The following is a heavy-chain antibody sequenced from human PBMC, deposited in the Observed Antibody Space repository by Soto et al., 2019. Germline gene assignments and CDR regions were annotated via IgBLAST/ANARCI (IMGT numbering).Heavy chain of an antibody. CDR1: GFSLSTSGVG. V-gene: IGHV2-5*01. Sequence: QITLKESGPTLVKPTQTLTLTCTFSGFSLSTSGVGVGWIRQPPGKALEWLALIYWNDDKRYSPSLKSRLTITKDTSKNQVVLTMTNMDPVDTATYYCAHRPDYGDFLDYWGQGTLVTVSS. CDR2: IYWNDDK. J-gene: IGHJ4*02. D-gene: IGHD4-17*01. CDR3: AHRPDYGDFLDY.